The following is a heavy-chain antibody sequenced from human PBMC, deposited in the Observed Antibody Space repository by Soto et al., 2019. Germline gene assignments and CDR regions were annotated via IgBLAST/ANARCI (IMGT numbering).Heavy chain of an antibody. CDR1: GGTFSSYA. CDR3: ARVGIYYDSSGAGAFDI. J-gene: IGHJ3*02. CDR2: IIPIFGTA. D-gene: IGHD3-22*01. V-gene: IGHV1-69*13. Sequence: SVKVSCKASGGTFSSYAISWVRQAPGQGLEWMGGIIPIFGTANYAQKFQGRVTITADESTSTAYMELSSLRSEDTAVYYCARVGIYYDSSGAGAFDIWGQGTMVTVSS.